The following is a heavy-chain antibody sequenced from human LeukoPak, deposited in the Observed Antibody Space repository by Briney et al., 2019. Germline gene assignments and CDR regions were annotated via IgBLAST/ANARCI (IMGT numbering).Heavy chain of an antibody. D-gene: IGHD3-3*01. CDR3: ARGTYDFWSGPTGGAYDH. J-gene: IGHJ4*02. CDR1: GGSISSGSYY. V-gene: IGHV4-61*10. CDR2: IYNSGST. Sequence: SETLSLTCTVSGGSISSGSYYWSWIRQPAGKGLEWIGYIYNSGSTSYNPSLKSRVTVSVDTSKKQFSLKLTSVTAADTAVYYCARGTYDFWSGPTGGAYDHWGQGTLVTVSS.